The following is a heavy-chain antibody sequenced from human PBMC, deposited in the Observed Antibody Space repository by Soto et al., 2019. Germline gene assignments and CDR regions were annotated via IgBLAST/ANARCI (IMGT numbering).Heavy chain of an antibody. CDR2: MNPNSGNT. D-gene: IGHD3-10*01. V-gene: IGHV1-8*01. CDR1: GYTFTSYD. Sequence: ASVKVSCKASGYTFTSYDINWVRQATGQGLEWMGWMNPNSGNTGYAQKFQGRVNMTRNTSISTAYMELSSLRSEDTAVYYCARAITMVRGVINHFDYWGQGTLVTVSS. CDR3: ARAITMVRGVINHFDY. J-gene: IGHJ4*02.